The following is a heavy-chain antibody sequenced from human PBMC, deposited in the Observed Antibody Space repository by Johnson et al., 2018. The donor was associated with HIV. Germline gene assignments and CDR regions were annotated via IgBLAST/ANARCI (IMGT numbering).Heavy chain of an antibody. J-gene: IGHJ3*02. V-gene: IGHV3-66*02. Sequence: VQLVESGGGLVQPGGSLRLSCAASGFSVSSNYMSWVRQAPGKGLEWVSVISSGGDTYYADSVKGRFTISRDNSKNTLYLQMNSLRAEDTAVCYCARDRGLGRGDGFDIWGQGTMVTVS. CDR1: GFSVSSNY. CDR2: ISSGGDT. CDR3: ARDRGLGRGDGFDI. D-gene: IGHD7-27*01.